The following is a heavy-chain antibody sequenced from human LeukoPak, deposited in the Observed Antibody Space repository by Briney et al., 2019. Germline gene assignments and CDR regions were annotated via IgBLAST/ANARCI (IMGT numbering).Heavy chain of an antibody. CDR2: IRFDGSNK. J-gene: IGHJ4*02. D-gene: IGHD2-15*01. CDR1: GFTFRKYG. V-gene: IGHV3-30*02. CDR3: AKEGQDCSGRSCYSSYFDY. Sequence: GGSLRLSCAASGFTFRKYGMHWVRQAPGKGLKWVAFIRFDGSNKYYEDSVKGRFIISRDNSKSTLYLQMNSLRAEDTAIYYCAKEGQDCSGRSCYSSYFDYWGQGILVTVSS.